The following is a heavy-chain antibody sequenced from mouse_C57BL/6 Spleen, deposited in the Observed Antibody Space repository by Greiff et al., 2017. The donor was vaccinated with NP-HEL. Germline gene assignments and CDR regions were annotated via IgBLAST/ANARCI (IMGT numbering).Heavy chain of an antibody. J-gene: IGHJ4*01. V-gene: IGHV5-17*01. CDR2: ISSGSSTI. Sequence: EVQRVESGGGLVKPGGSLKLSCAASGFTFSDYGMHWVRQAPEKGLEWVAYISSGSSTIYYADTVKGRFTISRDNAKNTLFLQMTSLRSEDTAMYYCARGETTVVASGMDYWGQGTSVTVSS. D-gene: IGHD1-1*01. CDR3: ARGETTVVASGMDY. CDR1: GFTFSDYG.